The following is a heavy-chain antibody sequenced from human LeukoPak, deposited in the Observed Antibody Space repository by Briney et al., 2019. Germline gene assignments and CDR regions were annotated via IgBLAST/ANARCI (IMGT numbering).Heavy chain of an antibody. CDR3: ARAAPGIAAAELDY. CDR2: IYYSGST. CDR1: GGSISSHY. D-gene: IGHD6-13*01. V-gene: IGHV4-59*11. J-gene: IGHJ4*02. Sequence: SETLPLTCTVSGGSISSHYWSWIRQPPGKGLEWIGYIYYSGSTNYNPSLKSRVTISVDTSKNQFSLKLSSVTAADTAVYYCARAAPGIAAAELDYWGQGTLVTVSS.